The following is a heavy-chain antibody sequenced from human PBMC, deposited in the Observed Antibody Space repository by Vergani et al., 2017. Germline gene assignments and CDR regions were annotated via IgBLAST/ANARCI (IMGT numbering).Heavy chain of an antibody. CDR3: ARPFYYGSGPWGRGAFDI. CDR2: IYHSGST. V-gene: IGHV4-38-2*01. D-gene: IGHD3-10*01. CDR1: GYSISSGYY. Sequence: QVQLQESGPGLVKPSETLSLTCAVSGYSISSGYYWSWIRQPPGKGLEWIGSIYHSGSTYYNPSLKSRVTISVDTSKNQFSLKLSSVTAADTAVYYCARPFYYGSGPWGRGAFDIWGQGTMVTVSS. J-gene: IGHJ3*02.